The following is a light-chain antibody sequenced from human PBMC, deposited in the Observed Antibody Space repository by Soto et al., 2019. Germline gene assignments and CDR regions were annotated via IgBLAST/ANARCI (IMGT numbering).Light chain of an antibody. CDR3: QSFDRSRFYV. V-gene: IGLV1-40*01. Sequence: QSVLTQPPSVSGAPGQRVTISCTGSSSNIGTGYDVHWYQQLPGTAPKLLIYGNSNRPSGVPDRFSGSKSGTSASLAITGLQAEDEAHYYCQSFDRSRFYVFGNGTKLTV. CDR2: GNS. CDR1: SSNIGTGYD. J-gene: IGLJ1*01.